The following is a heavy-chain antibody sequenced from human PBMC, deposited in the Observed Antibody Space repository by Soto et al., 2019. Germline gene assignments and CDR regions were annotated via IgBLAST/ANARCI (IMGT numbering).Heavy chain of an antibody. V-gene: IGHV3-23*01. CDR1: GFTFRDYA. Sequence: EVQLLESGGGLEQPGGSLRLSCAASGFTFRDYAMSWVRQAPGKGLEWVTTITGSSSNLYYSDSVKGRFAISRDNSKNTMHLQMDSLTAEDTAVYYCAKGGAVYGLLTHDYWGQGTLVTVSS. J-gene: IGHJ4*02. CDR2: ITGSSSNL. D-gene: IGHD3-9*01. CDR3: AKGGAVYGLLTHDY.